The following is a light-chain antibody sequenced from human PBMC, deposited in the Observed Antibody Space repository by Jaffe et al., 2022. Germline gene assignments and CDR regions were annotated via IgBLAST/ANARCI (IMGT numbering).Light chain of an antibody. CDR3: HHYDSTPYT. Sequence: DIQMTQSPSSLSASVGDRVTISCRASQAISKSLAWYQQRPGEAPKLLVHSASRLASGVPSRFSGSGSGTDYTLAISSLQPEDFATYYCHHYDSTPYTFGQGTKVEMK. CDR2: SAS. J-gene: IGKJ2*01. CDR1: QAISKS. V-gene: IGKV1-NL1*01.